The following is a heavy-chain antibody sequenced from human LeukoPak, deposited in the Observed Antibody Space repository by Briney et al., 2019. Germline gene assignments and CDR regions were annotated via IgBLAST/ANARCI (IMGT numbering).Heavy chain of an antibody. J-gene: IGHJ5*02. V-gene: IGHV1-69*05. CDR1: GGTFSSYA. D-gene: IGHD6-13*01. Sequence: ASVKVSCKASGGTFSSYAISWVRQAPGQGLEWMGGIIPILGTANYAQKFQGRVTITTDESTSTAYMELSSLRSEDTAVYYCAIIAGNWFDPWGQGTLVTVSS. CDR3: AIIAGNWFDP. CDR2: IIPILGTA.